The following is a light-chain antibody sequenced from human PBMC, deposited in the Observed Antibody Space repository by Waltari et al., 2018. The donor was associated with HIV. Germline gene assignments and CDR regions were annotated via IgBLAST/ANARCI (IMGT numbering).Light chain of an antibody. CDR1: QSVSSY. J-gene: IGKJ3*01. V-gene: IGKV3-11*01. Sequence: EIVLTQSPATLSLSPGDRATLSCRASQSVSSYLAWYQQKPGQAPRLLIYDVSNRATGIPARFSGSGSGTDFTLTSSSLEPEDFAVYYCQQRSTWPRTFGPGTKVDIK. CDR2: DVS. CDR3: QQRSTWPRT.